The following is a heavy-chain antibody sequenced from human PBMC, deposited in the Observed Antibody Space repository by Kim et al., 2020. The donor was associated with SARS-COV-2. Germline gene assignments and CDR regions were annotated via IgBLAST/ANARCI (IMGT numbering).Heavy chain of an antibody. CDR1: GDSVSSDSAA. V-gene: IGHV6-1*01. Sequence: SQTLSLTCAISGDSVSSDSAAWNWIRQSPSRGLEWLGRTYYRSYRSKWLNDFALSVRSRITIKADTSKSQFSLQVNSVTPEDTAVYYYMREKKTGDYYAMDVWGQGITVTVSS. J-gene: IGHJ6*02. D-gene: IGHD1-26*01. CDR2: TYYRSYRSKWLN. CDR3: MREKKTGDYYAMDV.